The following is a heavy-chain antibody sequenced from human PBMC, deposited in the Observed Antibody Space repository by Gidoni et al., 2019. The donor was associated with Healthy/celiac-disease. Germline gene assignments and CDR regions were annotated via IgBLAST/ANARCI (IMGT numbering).Heavy chain of an antibody. CDR1: GGPISSSSSY. D-gene: IGHD6-19*01. CDR3: AATPGYSSGWYADY. V-gene: IGHV4-39*01. Sequence: QLQLQESGPGLVQPSETLSLPCTVSGGPISSSSSYWGWIRQPPGKGLAWLGSIYYSGSTYYNPSLKSRVTISVDTSKNQFSLKLSSVTAADTAVYYCAATPGYSSGWYADYWGQGTLVTVSS. J-gene: IGHJ4*02. CDR2: IYYSGST.